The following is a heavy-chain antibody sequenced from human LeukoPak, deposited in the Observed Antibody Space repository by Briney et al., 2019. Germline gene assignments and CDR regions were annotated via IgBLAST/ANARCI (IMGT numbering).Heavy chain of an antibody. V-gene: IGHV3-64*01. J-gene: IGHJ3*02. Sequence: PGGSLRLSCAASGFTFSSYAMHWVRQAPGKGLECVSAISSNGGSTYYANSVKGRFTISRDNSKNTLYLQMGSLRAEDMAVYYCARDGIFCSGGSCYPNDAFDIWGQGTMVTVSS. CDR1: GFTFSSYA. CDR3: ARDGIFCSGGSCYPNDAFDI. D-gene: IGHD2-15*01. CDR2: ISSNGGST.